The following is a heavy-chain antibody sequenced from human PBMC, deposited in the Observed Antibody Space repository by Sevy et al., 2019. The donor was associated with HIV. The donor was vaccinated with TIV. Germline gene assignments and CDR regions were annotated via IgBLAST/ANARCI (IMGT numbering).Heavy chain of an antibody. J-gene: IGHJ4*02. Sequence: GGSLRLSCVASGFTFRNYAMNWVRQAPGKGLEWVSGISGTGGSGDKTNYADSVKGRFTISRDDSKNSLYLQLNTLRADDTAIYYCARKYDSSGYFDYWGQGTLVTVSS. CDR2: ISGTGGSGDKT. CDR1: GFTFRNYA. D-gene: IGHD3-22*01. CDR3: ARKYDSSGYFDY. V-gene: IGHV3-23*01.